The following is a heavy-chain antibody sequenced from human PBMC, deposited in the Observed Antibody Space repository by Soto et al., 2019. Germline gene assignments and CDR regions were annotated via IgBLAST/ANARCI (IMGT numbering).Heavy chain of an antibody. CDR2: IHYSGST. J-gene: IGHJ4*02. CDR1: GGSVSIGTYY. CDR3: TRGGDAYKNGH. D-gene: IGHD2-21*01. Sequence: QVQLQESGPGLVKPSETLSLTCTVPGGSVSIGTYYWSWIRQPPGKGLEWIGFIHYSGSTNYNPSPKSXXTXSXXTPKNQFSLKLTSVNAADTAVYYCTRGGDAYKNGHWGQGTLVTVYS. V-gene: IGHV4-61*01.